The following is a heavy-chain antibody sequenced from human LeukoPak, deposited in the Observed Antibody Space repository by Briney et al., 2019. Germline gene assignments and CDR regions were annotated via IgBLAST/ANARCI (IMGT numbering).Heavy chain of an antibody. J-gene: IGHJ5*02. V-gene: IGHV1-69*01. CDR3: ARAAYSSSWYLKNWFDP. CDR2: IIPIFGTA. Sequence: PGGSLRLSCAASGGTFSSYAISWVRQAPGQGLEWMGGIIPIFGTANYAQKFQGRVTITADESTSTAYMELSSLRSEDTAVYYCARAAYSSSWYLKNWFDPWGQGTLVTVSS. CDR1: GGTFSSYA. D-gene: IGHD6-13*01.